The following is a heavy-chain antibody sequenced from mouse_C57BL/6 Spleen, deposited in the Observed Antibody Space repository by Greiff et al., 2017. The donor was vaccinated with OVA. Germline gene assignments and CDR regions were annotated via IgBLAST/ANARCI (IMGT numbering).Heavy chain of an antibody. D-gene: IGHD2-3*01. V-gene: IGHV5-9-1*02. CDR2: ISSGGDYI. CDR3: TRDVYDGFPMDY. CDR1: GFTFSSYA. J-gene: IGHJ4*01. Sequence: EVQGVESGEGLVKPGGSLKLSCAASGFTFSSYAMSWVRQTPEKRLEWVAYISSGGDYIYYADTVKGRFTISRDNARNTLYLQMSSLKSEDTAMYYCTRDVYDGFPMDYWGQGTSVTVSS.